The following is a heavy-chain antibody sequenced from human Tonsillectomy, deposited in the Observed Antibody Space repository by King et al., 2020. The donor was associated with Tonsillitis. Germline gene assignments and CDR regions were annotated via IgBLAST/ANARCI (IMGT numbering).Heavy chain of an antibody. J-gene: IGHJ4*02. CDR1: GFTFDDYA. CDR2: ISWNFGSK. CDR3: AKGRGPYSSGPIDY. D-gene: IGHD6-19*01. V-gene: IGHV3-9*01. Sequence: VQLVESGGGLVQPGRSLRLSCAASGFTFDDYAMHWVRQAPGKGLEWVSGISWNFGSKGHADSVKGRFTISRDNAKNSLYLQMDSLRAEDTALYYCAKGRGPYSSGPIDYWGQGTLVTVSS.